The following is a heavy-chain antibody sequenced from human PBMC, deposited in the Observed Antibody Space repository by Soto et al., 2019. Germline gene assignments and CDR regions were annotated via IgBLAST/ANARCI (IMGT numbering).Heavy chain of an antibody. D-gene: IGHD6-19*01. CDR1: GGSISSGGYY. CDR3: ARETMAVAGMDYYYYGMDV. J-gene: IGHJ6*02. CDR2: IYYSGST. Sequence: QVQLQESGPGLVKPSQTLSLTCTVSGGSISSGGYYWSWIRQHPGKGLEWIGYIYYSGSTYYNPSLKSRVTISVDTSKNPFSLKLSSVTAADTAVYYCARETMAVAGMDYYYYGMDVWGQGTTVTVSS. V-gene: IGHV4-31*03.